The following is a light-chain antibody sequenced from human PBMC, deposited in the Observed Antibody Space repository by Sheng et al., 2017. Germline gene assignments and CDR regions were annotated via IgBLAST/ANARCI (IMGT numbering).Light chain of an antibody. J-gene: IGKJ5*01. V-gene: IGKV1-33*01. Sequence: DIQMTQSPSSLSASVGERVTITCQASQDISNYLNWYQQKPGKAPNVLIYDASNLKTGVPSRFSGTGSGTDFTFTISSLQPEDIATYYCQQYDNLPITFGQGTRLEIK. CDR3: QQYDNLPIT. CDR1: QDISNY. CDR2: DAS.